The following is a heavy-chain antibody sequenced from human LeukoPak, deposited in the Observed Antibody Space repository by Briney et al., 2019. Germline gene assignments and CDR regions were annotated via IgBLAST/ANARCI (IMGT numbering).Heavy chain of an antibody. CDR3: ASPGGDDYGDYEPHY. J-gene: IGHJ4*02. CDR2: ISGSGGST. Sequence: GGSLRLSCAASGFTFSSYAMSWVRQAPGKGLEWVSAISGSGGSTYYADSVKGRFTISSDNSKNTLYLQMNSLRAEDTAVYYCASPGGDDYGDYEPHYWGQGTLVTVSS. V-gene: IGHV3-23*01. D-gene: IGHD4-17*01. CDR1: GFTFSSYA.